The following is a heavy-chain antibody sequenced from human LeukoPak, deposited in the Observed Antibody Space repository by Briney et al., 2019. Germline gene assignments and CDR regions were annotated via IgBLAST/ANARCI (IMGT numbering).Heavy chain of an antibody. V-gene: IGHV1-18*01. CDR3: ARGRKNYCSGGSCYLNWFDP. CDR1: GYTFTSYG. J-gene: IGHJ5*02. CDR2: ISAYNGNT. D-gene: IGHD2-15*01. Sequence: ASVKVSCKASGYTFTSYGISWVRQAPGQGLEWMGWISAYNGNTNYAQKLQGRVTMTTDTSTSTAYTELRSLRSDDTAVYYCARGRKNYCSGGSCYLNWFDPWGQGTLVTVSS.